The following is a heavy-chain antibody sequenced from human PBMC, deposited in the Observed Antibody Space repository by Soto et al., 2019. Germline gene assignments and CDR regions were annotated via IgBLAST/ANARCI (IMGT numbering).Heavy chain of an antibody. V-gene: IGHV3-23*01. Sequence: GGSLRLSCAASGFTFSSYAMSWVRQAPGKGLEWVSAISGSGGSTYYADSVKGRFTISRDNSNNTLYLQMNSLRAEDTAKYYCAKGSASSRQYYFEYWGQGALVNVSS. CDR1: GFTFSSYA. CDR3: AKGSASSRQYYFEY. CDR2: ISGSGGST. J-gene: IGHJ4*02. D-gene: IGHD6-6*01.